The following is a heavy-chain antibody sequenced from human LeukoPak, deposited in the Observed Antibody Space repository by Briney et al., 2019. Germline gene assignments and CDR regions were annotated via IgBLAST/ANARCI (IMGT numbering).Heavy chain of an antibody. CDR1: GGSISIYY. CDR3: ASESSGNYYNPLGYMDV. D-gene: IGHD3-10*01. J-gene: IGHJ6*03. V-gene: IGHV4-4*07. Sequence: SETLSLTCTVSGGSISIYYWNWIRQPAGKGLEWIGRIFTSGITNYDPSLKSRVTMSVDTSKNQFTLNLSSVTAADTAVYYCASESSGNYYNPLGYMDVWGKGTTVTVSS. CDR2: IFTSGIT.